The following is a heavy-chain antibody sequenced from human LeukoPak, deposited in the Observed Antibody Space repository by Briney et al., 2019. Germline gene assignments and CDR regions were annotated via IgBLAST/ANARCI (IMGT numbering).Heavy chain of an antibody. CDR3: ARVAHCSGGSCYSSSAFDI. Sequence: GGSLRLPCAASGFTFSSYWMHWVRQAPGKGLVWVSRINSDGSSTSYADSVKGRFTISRDNAKNTLYLQMNSLRAEDTAVYYCARVAHCSGGSCYSSSAFDIWGQGTVVTVSS. V-gene: IGHV3-74*01. CDR1: GFTFSSYW. D-gene: IGHD2-15*01. CDR2: INSDGSST. J-gene: IGHJ3*02.